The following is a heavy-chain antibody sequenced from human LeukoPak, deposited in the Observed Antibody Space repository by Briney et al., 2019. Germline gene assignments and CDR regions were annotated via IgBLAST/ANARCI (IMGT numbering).Heavy chain of an antibody. CDR3: AKSGGKAVDYFDY. D-gene: IGHD6-19*01. Sequence: PGGSLRLSCAASGFTSSSYGMHWVRQAPGKGLEWVAFIRYDGSNKYYADSVKGRFTISRDNSKNTLYLQMNSLRAEDTAVYYCAKSGGKAVDYFDYWGQGTLVTVSS. V-gene: IGHV3-30*02. J-gene: IGHJ4*02. CDR1: GFTSSSYG. CDR2: IRYDGSNK.